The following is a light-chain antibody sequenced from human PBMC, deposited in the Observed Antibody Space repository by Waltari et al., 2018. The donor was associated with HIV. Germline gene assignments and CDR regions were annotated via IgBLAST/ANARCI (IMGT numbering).Light chain of an antibody. CDR2: EVS. V-gene: IGLV2-8*01. CDR3: NSYAGSNNWV. J-gene: IGLJ3*02. Sequence: QSALPQPPSASGSPGQSVTISCTATSSDVGGFNYFSWYQQHPGKAPKLMIYEVSKRPSGVPDRFSGSKSGNTASLTVSGLQAEDEADYYCNSYAGSNNWVFGGGTKLTVL. CDR1: SSDVGGFNY.